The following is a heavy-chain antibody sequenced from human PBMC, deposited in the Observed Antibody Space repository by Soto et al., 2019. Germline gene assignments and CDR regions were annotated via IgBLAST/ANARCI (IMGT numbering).Heavy chain of an antibody. V-gene: IGHV3-23*01. CDR1: GFTFSSYA. D-gene: IGHD6-19*01. CDR3: ARTIAVAGTPDFDY. CDR2: ISGSGGST. J-gene: IGHJ4*02. Sequence: GGSLRLSCAASGFTFSSYAMSWVRQAPGKGLEWVSAISGSGGSTYYADSVKGRFTISRDNSKNTLYLQMNSLRAEDTAVYYCARTIAVAGTPDFDYWGQGTLVTVSS.